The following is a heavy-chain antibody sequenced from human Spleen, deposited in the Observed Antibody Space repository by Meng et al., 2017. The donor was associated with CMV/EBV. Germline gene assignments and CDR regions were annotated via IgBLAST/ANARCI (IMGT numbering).Heavy chain of an antibody. V-gene: IGHV4-34*01. D-gene: IGHD6-13*01. CDR3: ARAVISGYSSSWYEVAFFDY. J-gene: IGHJ4*02. Sequence: FSGSYRSWLRQPPGKGLEWIGEINHSGSPTSTPSLKSRVTISVDTSKNQFSLKLSSVTAADTAVYYCARAVISGYSSSWYEVAFFDYWGQGTLVTVSS. CDR1: FSGSY. CDR2: INHSGSP.